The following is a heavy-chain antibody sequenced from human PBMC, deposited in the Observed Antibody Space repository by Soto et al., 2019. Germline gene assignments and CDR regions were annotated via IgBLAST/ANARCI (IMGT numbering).Heavy chain of an antibody. V-gene: IGHV1-18*01. CDR3: ARLITGFGELDFDY. J-gene: IGHJ4*02. D-gene: IGHD3-10*01. CDR1: GYPFTSYV. Sequence: GASVKVSCKASGYPFTSYVISWVRQAPGQGLEWMGWISAYNGNTNYAQKLQGRVTMTTDTSTSTAYMELRSLRSDDTAVYYCARLITGFGELDFDYWGQGTLVTVSS. CDR2: ISAYNGNT.